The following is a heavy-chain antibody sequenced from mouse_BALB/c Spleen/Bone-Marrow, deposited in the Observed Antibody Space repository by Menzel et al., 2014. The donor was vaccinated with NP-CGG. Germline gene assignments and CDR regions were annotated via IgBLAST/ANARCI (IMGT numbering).Heavy chain of an antibody. J-gene: IGHJ3*01. CDR2: IDPYDSET. V-gene: IGHV1-61*01. D-gene: IGHD2-3*01. CDR1: GYSFTSYW. CDR3: ASYDGYPWFAY. Sequence: VQLQQSGAELVRPGASVKLSCKASGYSFTSYWMNWVKQRPGQGLEWIGRIDPYDSETHYNQKFKDKAILTVDKSSSTAYMQLSSLTSEDSAVYYCASYDGYPWFAYWGQGTLVTVSA.